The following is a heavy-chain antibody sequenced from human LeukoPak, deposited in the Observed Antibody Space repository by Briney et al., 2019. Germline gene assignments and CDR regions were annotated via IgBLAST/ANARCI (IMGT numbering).Heavy chain of an antibody. CDR1: GFTFSSYA. Sequence: GGSLRLSCAASGFTFSSYAMHWVRQAPGKGLEWVAVISYDGGNKYYADSVKGRFTISRDNSKNTLYLQMNSLRAEDTAVYYCAREPETTEGDAFDIWGQGTMVTVSS. D-gene: IGHD4-17*01. CDR2: ISYDGGNK. V-gene: IGHV3-30-3*01. J-gene: IGHJ3*02. CDR3: AREPETTEGDAFDI.